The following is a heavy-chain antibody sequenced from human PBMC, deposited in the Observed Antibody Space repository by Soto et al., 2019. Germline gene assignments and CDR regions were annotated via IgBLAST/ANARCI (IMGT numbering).Heavy chain of an antibody. D-gene: IGHD3-10*01. CDR2: IYYNGST. CDR3: ESGVRYFAY. V-gene: IGHV4-59*01. J-gene: IGHJ4*02. Sequence: SETLSPTCSVSGGSISRYFWSGIRQPPGKGLEWIGYIYYNGSTNYNPALKSRVTISVDTSKTQCSLKLSSVTAAGTAVYYCESGVRYFAYWGQGTLVPVSS. CDR1: GGSISRYF.